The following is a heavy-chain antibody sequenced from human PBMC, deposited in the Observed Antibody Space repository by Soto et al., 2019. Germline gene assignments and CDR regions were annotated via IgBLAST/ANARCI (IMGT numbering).Heavy chain of an antibody. Sequence: GGSLRLSCAASGFTFSNAWMSWVRQAPGKGLEWVGRIKSKTDGGTTDYAAPVKGRFTISRDDSKNTLYLQMNSLKTEDTAVYYCTTTTWSITIFGVATFFFDYWGQGTLVTVSS. V-gene: IGHV3-15*01. CDR3: TTTTWSITIFGVATFFFDY. CDR2: IKSKTDGGTT. J-gene: IGHJ4*02. D-gene: IGHD3-3*01. CDR1: GFTFSNAW.